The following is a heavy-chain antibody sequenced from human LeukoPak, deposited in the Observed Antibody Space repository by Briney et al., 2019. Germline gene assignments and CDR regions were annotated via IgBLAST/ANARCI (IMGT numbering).Heavy chain of an antibody. V-gene: IGHV3-48*01. D-gene: IGHD4-17*01. CDR2: ISSSSSTI. CDR3: AKLYGDYEAGY. CDR1: GFTFSTYS. Sequence: GGSLRLSCAASGFTFSTYSVNWVRQAPGKGLEWVSYISSSSSTIYYADSVKGRFTISRDNSKNTLYLQMNSLRAEDTAVYYCAKLYGDYEAGYWGQGTLVTVSS. J-gene: IGHJ4*02.